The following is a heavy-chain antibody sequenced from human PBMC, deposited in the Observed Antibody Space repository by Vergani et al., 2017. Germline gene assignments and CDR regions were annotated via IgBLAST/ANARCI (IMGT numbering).Heavy chain of an antibody. Sequence: EVQLLQSGGGVIQPGGSVRLSCAASGFTFSACPMTWVRQAPGKGLEWVSAISGSGGSTYYADSVKGRFTISRDNSKNTLYLQMNSLRAEDTAVYYCAKGEQWLVVSFDYWGQGTLVTVSS. V-gene: IGHV3-23*01. J-gene: IGHJ4*02. D-gene: IGHD6-19*01. CDR2: ISGSGGST. CDR3: AKGEQWLVVSFDY. CDR1: GFTFSACP.